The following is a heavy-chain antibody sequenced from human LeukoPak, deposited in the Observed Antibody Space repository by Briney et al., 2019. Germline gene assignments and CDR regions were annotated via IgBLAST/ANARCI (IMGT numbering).Heavy chain of an antibody. Sequence: PGGSLRLSCGASGFTFSNHWMSWVRQAPGRGLEWVANIKEDGSERYYVASVEGRLTISRDNAKNSLYLQMNSLRAEDTAVYYCARDKRSGWFDYWGQGTLVTVSS. V-gene: IGHV3-7*05. J-gene: IGHJ5*01. CDR2: IKEDGSER. CDR1: GFTFSNHW. CDR3: ARDKRSGWFDY. D-gene: IGHD1-26*01.